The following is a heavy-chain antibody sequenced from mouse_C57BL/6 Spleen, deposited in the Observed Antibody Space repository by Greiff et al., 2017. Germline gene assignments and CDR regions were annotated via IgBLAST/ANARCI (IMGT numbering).Heavy chain of an antibody. CDR3: ARRVPGSSSYYFDY. Sequence: VQRVESGAELAKPGASVMLSCKASGYTFTSYWMHWVKQRPGQGLEWIGFINPSSGYTKYNQKFKDKATLTADKSSSTAYMQLSSLTYEDSAVYYCARRVPGSSSYYFDYWGQGTTLTVSS. V-gene: IGHV1-7*01. D-gene: IGHD1-1*01. CDR2: INPSSGYT. J-gene: IGHJ2*01. CDR1: GYTFTSYW.